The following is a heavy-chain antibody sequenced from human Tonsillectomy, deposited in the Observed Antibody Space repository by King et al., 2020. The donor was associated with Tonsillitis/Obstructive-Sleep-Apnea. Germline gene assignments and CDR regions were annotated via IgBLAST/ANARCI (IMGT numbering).Heavy chain of an antibody. CDR3: ARDGFNAFDI. J-gene: IGHJ3*02. Sequence: VQLVESGGGVVQPGRSLRLSCAASGFTFSNYGIHWVRQAPGKGLEWVAVIWYDGSNKYHADSVKGRFTISRDNSKNTLYLQMNSLRAEDTAVYYCARDGFNAFDIWGQGTMVTVSS. CDR2: IWYDGSNK. CDR1: GFTFSNYG. V-gene: IGHV3-33*01.